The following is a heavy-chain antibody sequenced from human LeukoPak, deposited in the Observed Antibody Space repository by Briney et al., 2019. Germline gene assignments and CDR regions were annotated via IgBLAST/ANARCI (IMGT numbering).Heavy chain of an antibody. CDR3: ARDPGLERPGGVSFDY. Sequence: PSETLSLTCTVSGGSISSYYWSWIRQPPGKGLEWIGYIYYSGSTNYNPSLKSRVTISVDASRNQFSLKLSSVTAADTAVYYCARDPGLERPGGVSFDYWGQGSLVTVSS. CDR1: GGSISSYY. CDR2: IYYSGST. J-gene: IGHJ4*02. V-gene: IGHV4-59*12. D-gene: IGHD1-1*01.